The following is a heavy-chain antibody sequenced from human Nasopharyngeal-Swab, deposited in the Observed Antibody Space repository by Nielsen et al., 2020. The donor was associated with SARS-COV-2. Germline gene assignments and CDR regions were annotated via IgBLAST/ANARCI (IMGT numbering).Heavy chain of an antibody. Sequence: SGPTLVKPTQTLTLTCTFSGFSLSTSGVGVGWIRQPPGKALEWLALIYWDDDKRYSPSLKSRLTITKDTSKNQVVLTMTNMDPVDTATYYCAHGQANFWSGYYCYWGQGTLVTVSS. J-gene: IGHJ4*02. CDR2: IYWDDDK. CDR3: AHGQANFWSGYYCY. D-gene: IGHD3-3*01. V-gene: IGHV2-5*02. CDR1: GFSLSTSGVG.